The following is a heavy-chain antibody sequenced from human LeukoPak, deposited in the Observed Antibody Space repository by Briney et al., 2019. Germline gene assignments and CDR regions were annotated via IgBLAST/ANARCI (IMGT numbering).Heavy chain of an antibody. CDR3: ARRNYDFWSGPQHMDV. V-gene: IGHV4-39*01. J-gene: IGHJ6*03. Sequence: SETLSLTCTVSGGSISSSSYYWGWIRQPPGKGLEWIGGIYYSGSTYYNPSLKSRVTISVDTSKNQFSLKLSSVTAADTAVYYCARRNYDFWSGPQHMDVWGKGTTVTVSS. CDR1: GGSISSSSYY. D-gene: IGHD3-3*01. CDR2: IYYSGST.